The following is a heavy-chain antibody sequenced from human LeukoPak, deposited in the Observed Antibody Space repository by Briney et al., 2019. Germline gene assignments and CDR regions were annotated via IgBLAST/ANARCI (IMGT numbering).Heavy chain of an antibody. D-gene: IGHD6-13*01. CDR2: ISSSGSTI. J-gene: IGHJ4*02. V-gene: IGHV3-48*03. Sequence: GGSLRLSCAASGFTFSSYEMNWVRQAPGKGLAWVSYISSSGSTIYYADSVKGRFTISRDNAKNSLYLQMNSLRAEDTAVYYCAREGGAAGSAFDYWGQGTLVSVSS. CDR1: GFTFSSYE. CDR3: AREGGAAGSAFDY.